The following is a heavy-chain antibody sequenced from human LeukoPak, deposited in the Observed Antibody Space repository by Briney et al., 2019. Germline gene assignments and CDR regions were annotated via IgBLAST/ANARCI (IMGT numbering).Heavy chain of an antibody. CDR3: ARVDYYYMDV. V-gene: IGHV4-61*02. CDR2: IYTSGST. J-gene: IGHJ6*03. CDR1: GGSISSGSYH. Sequence: SQTLSLTCPVSGGSISSGSYHWSWIRQPAGKGLEWIGRIYTSGSTNYNPSLKSRVTISVDTSKNQFSLKLSSVTAADTAVYYCARVDYYYMDVWGKGTTVTVSS.